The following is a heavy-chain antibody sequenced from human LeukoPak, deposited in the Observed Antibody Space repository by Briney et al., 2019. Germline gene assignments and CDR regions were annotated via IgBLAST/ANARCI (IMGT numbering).Heavy chain of an antibody. J-gene: IGHJ4*02. D-gene: IGHD2-2*01. V-gene: IGHV3-48*03. CDR2: ISSSGSTI. CDR3: AIIVAVPAAIGRQVDY. Sequence: GGSLRLSCAASGFTFSYYEMNWVRQAPGKGLEWVSYISSSGSTIYYADSVKGRFTISRDNAKNSLYLQMSSLRAEDTAVYYCAIIVAVPAAIGRQVDYWGQGTLVTVSS. CDR1: GFTFSYYE.